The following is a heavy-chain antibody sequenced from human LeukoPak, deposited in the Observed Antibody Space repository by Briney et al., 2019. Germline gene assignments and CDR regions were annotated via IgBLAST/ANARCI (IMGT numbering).Heavy chain of an antibody. Sequence: GASVNVSCLSCVYTFTIYGINWVRQAPGQGLAGMGWISAYNGNTNYAQKLQGRVTMTTDTSTSTAYMELRSLRSDDTAVYYCARTLNSYAEYFQHWGQGTLVTVSS. D-gene: IGHD4-23*01. J-gene: IGHJ1*01. CDR1: VYTFTIYG. V-gene: IGHV1-18*01. CDR3: ARTLNSYAEYFQH. CDR2: ISAYNGNT.